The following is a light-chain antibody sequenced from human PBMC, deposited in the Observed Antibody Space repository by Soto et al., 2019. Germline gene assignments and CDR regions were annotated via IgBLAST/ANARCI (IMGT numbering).Light chain of an antibody. Sequence: QSVLTQPASVSGSPGQSITVSCTGTSNDVGSYNYVSWYQQHPGKAPKLMIYEVSYRPSGVSNRFSGSKSGNTASLTISGLQAEDEADYYCSSFTSSSALDVLFGGGTKLTVL. CDR3: SSFTSSSALDVL. CDR1: SNDVGSYNY. V-gene: IGLV2-14*01. CDR2: EVS. J-gene: IGLJ2*01.